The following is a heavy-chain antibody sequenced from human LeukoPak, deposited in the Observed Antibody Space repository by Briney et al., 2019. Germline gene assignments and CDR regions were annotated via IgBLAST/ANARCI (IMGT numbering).Heavy chain of an antibody. Sequence: GGSLRLSCAASGFTFSSYWMLWVRQAPGKGLVWVSRINSDGSSTSYADSVKGRFTISRDNAKNTLYLQMNSLRAEDTAVYYCAKDGMDYYDSSGPGAFDIWGQGTLVTVSS. J-gene: IGHJ4*02. CDR1: GFTFSSYW. CDR2: INSDGSST. D-gene: IGHD3-22*01. CDR3: AKDGMDYYDSSGPGAFDI. V-gene: IGHV3-74*01.